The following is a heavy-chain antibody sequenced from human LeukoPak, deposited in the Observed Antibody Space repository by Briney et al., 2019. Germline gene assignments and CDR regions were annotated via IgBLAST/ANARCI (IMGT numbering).Heavy chain of an antibody. CDR2: IKQDGSEK. Sequence: GGSLRLSCAASGFTFSSYWMSWVRQAPGKGLEWVANIKQDGSEKYYVDSVKGRFTISRDNAKNILYLQMNSLRAEDTAVYYCARGRGDAGVTIFGVVIHYYYYGMDVWGQGTRVSVSS. J-gene: IGHJ6*02. CDR3: ARGRGDAGVTIFGVVIHYYYYGMDV. V-gene: IGHV3-7*01. CDR1: GFTFSSYW. D-gene: IGHD3-3*01.